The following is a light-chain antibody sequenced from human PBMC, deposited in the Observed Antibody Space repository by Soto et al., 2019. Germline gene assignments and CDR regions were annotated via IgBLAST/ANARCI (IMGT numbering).Light chain of an antibody. J-gene: IGKJ1*01. CDR2: GAS. V-gene: IGKV3-20*01. CDR1: QSVSNNY. CDR3: QQYGSSGT. Sequence: EIVLTQSPGTLSLSPVEIATLSCRASQSVSNNYLAWYQQKPGQAPRLLIYGASNRATGIPDRFSGSGSGTDFTLTISRLEPEDFAVYYCQQYGSSGTFGQGTMGDIK.